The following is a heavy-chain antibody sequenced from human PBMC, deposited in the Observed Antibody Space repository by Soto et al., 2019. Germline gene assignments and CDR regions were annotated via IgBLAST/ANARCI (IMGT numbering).Heavy chain of an antibody. CDR3: ARDLDCGGDCSFRAGYYYGMDV. V-gene: IGHV1-46*01. CDR1: GYTFTSYY. CDR2: INPSGGST. J-gene: IGHJ6*02. Sequence: ASVKVSCKASGYTFTSYYMHWVRQAPGQGLEWMGIINPSGGSTSYAQKFQGRVTMTRDTSTSTVYMELSSLRSEDTAVYYCARDLDCGGDCSFRAGYYYGMDVWGQGTTVTVSS. D-gene: IGHD2-21*02.